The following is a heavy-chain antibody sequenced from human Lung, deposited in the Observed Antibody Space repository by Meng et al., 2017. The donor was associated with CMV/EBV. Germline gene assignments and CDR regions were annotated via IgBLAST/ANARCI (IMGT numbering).Heavy chain of an antibody. Sequence: ASVKVSXKASGYTFTSYDINWVRQATGQGLEWMGWMNPNSGNTGYAQKFQGRVTMTRNTSISTAYMELSSLRSEDTAVYYCATSTGTRPRLTLDFWGQGTLVTVSS. V-gene: IGHV1-8*01. CDR3: ATSTGTRPRLTLDF. D-gene: IGHD4-11*01. CDR1: GYTFTSYD. J-gene: IGHJ4*02. CDR2: MNPNSGNT.